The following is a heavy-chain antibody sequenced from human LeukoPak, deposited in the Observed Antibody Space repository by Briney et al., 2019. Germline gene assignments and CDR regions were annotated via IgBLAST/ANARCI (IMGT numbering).Heavy chain of an antibody. CDR3: ARERTPYSSGWTRGGVDAFDI. Sequence: GGSLRLSCAASGFTFSSYSMNWVRQAPGKGLEWVSSISSSSSYIYYADSVKGRFTISRDNSKNTLYLQMNRLRAEDTAVYYCARERTPYSSGWTRGGVDAFDIWGQGTMVTVSS. CDR2: ISSSSSYI. CDR1: GFTFSSYS. V-gene: IGHV3-21*01. D-gene: IGHD6-19*01. J-gene: IGHJ3*02.